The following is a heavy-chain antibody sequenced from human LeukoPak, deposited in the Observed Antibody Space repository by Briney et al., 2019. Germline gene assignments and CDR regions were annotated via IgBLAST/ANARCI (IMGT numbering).Heavy chain of an antibody. J-gene: IGHJ4*02. D-gene: IGHD6-13*01. Sequence: KGLVWVSRMNRDGSSRNYADSVKGRFTIYGDNAKNTLFLQMNSLRAEDTAVYYCASASSHRIAAGGDYWGQGILVAVSS. V-gene: IGHV3-74*01. CDR3: ASASSHRIAAGGDY. CDR2: MNRDGSSR.